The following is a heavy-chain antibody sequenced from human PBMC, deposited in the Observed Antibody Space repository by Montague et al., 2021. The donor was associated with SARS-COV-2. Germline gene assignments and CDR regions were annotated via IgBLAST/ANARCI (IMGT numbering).Heavy chain of an antibody. D-gene: IGHD2-2*01. CDR2: LYSNGVS. CDR3: ARGQVPGLVEYYYYGMDV. J-gene: IGHJ6*02. CDR1: GDSITNYY. Sequence: SETLSLTCNVSGDSITNYYWSWIRQPPGKGLEWIGFLYSNGVSKYNPSLRSRVTMSVDTSKNQFSLKLSSVTAADTAVYYCARGQVPGLVEYYYYGMDVWGQGTTVTVSS. V-gene: IGHV4-59*12.